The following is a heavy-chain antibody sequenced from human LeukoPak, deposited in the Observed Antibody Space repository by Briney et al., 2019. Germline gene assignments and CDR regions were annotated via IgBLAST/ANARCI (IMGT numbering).Heavy chain of an antibody. CDR2: ISSSGTK. Sequence: GGSLRLSCSASGFTVNSYNMNWVRQAPGKGLEWVSCISSSGTKYYADSVKGRFTTSRDNGKSSLFLEMNSLRDEDTGVYYCARGPSSSSWSRFDSWGQGTLVTASS. V-gene: IGHV3-48*02. D-gene: IGHD6-13*01. CDR3: ARGPSSSSWSRFDS. J-gene: IGHJ5*01. CDR1: GFTVNSYN.